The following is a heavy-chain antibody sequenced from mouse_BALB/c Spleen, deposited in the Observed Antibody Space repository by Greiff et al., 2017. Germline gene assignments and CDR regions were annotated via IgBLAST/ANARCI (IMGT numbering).Heavy chain of an antibody. CDR2: ICAGGST. Sequence: QVQLQQSGPGLVAPSQSLSITCTVSGFSLTSYGVHWVRQPPGKGLEWLGVICAGGSTNYYSALMSRLSIGKDNAKSQVFLRMNSLQADDTAMCYCARDWDGWFAYWGQGTLVTVSA. V-gene: IGHV2-9*02. CDR1: GFSLTSYG. J-gene: IGHJ3*01. CDR3: ARDWDGWFAY. D-gene: IGHD4-1*01.